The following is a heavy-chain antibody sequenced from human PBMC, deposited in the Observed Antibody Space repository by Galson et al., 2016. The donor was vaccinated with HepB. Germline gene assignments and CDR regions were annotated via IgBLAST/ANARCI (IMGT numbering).Heavy chain of an antibody. CDR2: IWYDGSNK. Sequence: SLRLSCAASGFTFRSYGMHWVRQAPGKGLEWVAVIWYDGSNKYYTDSVKGRFTISRDNSKNTLYLQMISLRAEDTAVYYCAKDGWFGERDYYYYGMDVWGQGTTVTVSS. J-gene: IGHJ6*02. V-gene: IGHV3-33*06. CDR3: AKDGWFGERDYYYYGMDV. CDR1: GFTFRSYG. D-gene: IGHD3-10*01.